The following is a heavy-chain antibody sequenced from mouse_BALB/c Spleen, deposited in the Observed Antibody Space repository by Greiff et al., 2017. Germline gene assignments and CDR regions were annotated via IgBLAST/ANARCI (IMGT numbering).Heavy chain of an antibody. J-gene: IGHJ2*01. D-gene: IGHD2-3*01. V-gene: IGHV5-17*02. CDR2: ISSGSSTI. CDR1: GFTFSSFG. CDR3: ARSHGYYYCDY. Sequence: EVQGVESGGGLVQPGGSRKLSCAASGFTFSSFGMHWVRQAPEKGLEWVAYISSGSSTIYYADTVKGRFTISRDNPKNTLFLQMTSLRSEDTAMYYCARSHGYYYCDYWGQGTTLTVSS.